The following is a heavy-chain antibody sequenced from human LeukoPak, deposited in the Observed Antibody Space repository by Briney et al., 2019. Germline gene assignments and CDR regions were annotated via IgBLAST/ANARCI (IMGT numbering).Heavy chain of an antibody. CDR2: VSDDGSTT. Sequence: GGSLRLSCAASGFTFSSFWMHWVRQAPGKGLVCVSRVSDDGSTTTYADSVKGRFTISRDNAKNTLYLQMNSLRPEDTAVYYCVRHNAARAFDIWGQGTMVIVSS. CDR3: VRHNAARAFDI. V-gene: IGHV3-74*03. J-gene: IGHJ3*02. D-gene: IGHD1-1*01. CDR1: GFTFSSFW.